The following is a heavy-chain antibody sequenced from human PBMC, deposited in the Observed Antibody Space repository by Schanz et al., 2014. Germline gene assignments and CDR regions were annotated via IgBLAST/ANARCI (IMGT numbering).Heavy chain of an antibody. CDR3: ARETTIITGGAFDV. CDR1: GYTFTSYY. V-gene: IGHV1-18*04. Sequence: QVQLVQSGAEVKKPGASVKVSCKASGYTFTSYYMHWVRQAPGQGPEWMGWISAFDDKTDYAQNFQGRLIMTTDTSTTTVYMELRGLRSDDTAVYYCARETTIITGGAFDVWGQGPMVTVSS. J-gene: IGHJ3*01. CDR2: ISAFDDKT. D-gene: IGHD3-9*01.